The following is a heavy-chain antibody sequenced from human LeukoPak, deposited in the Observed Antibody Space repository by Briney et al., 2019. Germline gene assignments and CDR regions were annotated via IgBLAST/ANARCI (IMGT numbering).Heavy chain of an antibody. CDR2: IYTSGST. V-gene: IGHV4-4*07. CDR3: AREHTAMAFHADAFDI. Sequence: SETLSLTCTVSGGSISSYYWSWIRQPAGKGLEWIGRIYTSGSTNYNPSLKSRVTMSVDTSKNQFSLKLSSVTAADTAVYYCAREHTAMAFHADAFDIWGQGTMVTVSS. D-gene: IGHD5-18*01. J-gene: IGHJ3*02. CDR1: GGSISSYY.